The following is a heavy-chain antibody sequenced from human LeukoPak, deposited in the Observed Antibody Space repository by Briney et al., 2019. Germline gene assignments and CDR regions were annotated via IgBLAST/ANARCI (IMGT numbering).Heavy chain of an antibody. CDR1: GFTFSSYS. Sequence: AGGSLRLSCAASGFTFSSYSMNWVRQAPGKGLEWVSYISSRSSTIYYADSVRGRFTISRDNAKNSLYLQMNSLRAEDTAVYSCARGADGVSSNSRGWFDPWGQGTLVTVSS. D-gene: IGHD2-15*01. J-gene: IGHJ5*02. CDR3: ARGADGVSSNSRGWFDP. CDR2: ISSRSSTI. V-gene: IGHV3-48*04.